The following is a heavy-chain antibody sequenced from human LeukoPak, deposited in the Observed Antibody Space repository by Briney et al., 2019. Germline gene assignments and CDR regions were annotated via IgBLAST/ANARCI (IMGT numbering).Heavy chain of an antibody. CDR3: ARTRLWFGELSPYFDY. Sequence: SETLSLTCAVSGGSISSGGYYWSWIRQPPGKGLEWIGYIYYSGSTNYNPSLKSRVTISVDTSKNQFSLKLSSVTAADTAVYYCARTRLWFGELSPYFDYWGQGTLVTVSS. CDR2: IYYSGST. V-gene: IGHV4-61*08. D-gene: IGHD3-10*01. CDR1: GGSISSGGYY. J-gene: IGHJ4*02.